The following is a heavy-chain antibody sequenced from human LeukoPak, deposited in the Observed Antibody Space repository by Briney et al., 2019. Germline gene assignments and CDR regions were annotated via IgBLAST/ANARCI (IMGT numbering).Heavy chain of an antibody. D-gene: IGHD3-10*01. CDR1: GYSISSGYY. CDR3: ARGIKHYYGSGSYLY. CDR2: INHSGST. Sequence: PSETLSLTCTVSGYSISSGYYWSWIRPSPGKGLEWIGEINHSGSTNYNPSPKSRVTISVDTSKNQFSLKLSSVTAADTAVYYCARGIKHYYGSGSYLYWGQGTLVTVSS. J-gene: IGHJ4*02. V-gene: IGHV4-38-2*02.